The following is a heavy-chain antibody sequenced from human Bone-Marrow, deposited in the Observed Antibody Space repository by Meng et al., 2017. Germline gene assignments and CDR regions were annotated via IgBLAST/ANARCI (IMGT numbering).Heavy chain of an antibody. CDR2: ISAYNGNT. CDR1: GYTFTSYV. V-gene: IGHV1-18*01. Sequence: ASVKVSCKASGYTFTSYVISWVRQAPGQGLEWMGWISAYNGNTNYAQKLQGRVTMTTDTSTSTAYMELRSLRSDDTAVYYCARDSAPEYCSGGSCYFGWFDPWGQGTLVTVSS. J-gene: IGHJ5*02. D-gene: IGHD2-15*01. CDR3: ARDSAPEYCSGGSCYFGWFDP.